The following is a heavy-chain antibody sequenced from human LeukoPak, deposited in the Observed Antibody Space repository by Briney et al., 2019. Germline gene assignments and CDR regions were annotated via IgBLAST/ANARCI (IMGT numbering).Heavy chain of an antibody. D-gene: IGHD3-22*01. J-gene: IGHJ4*02. CDR3: ARVGYDSSGRFDY. CDR2: ISSSGSIK. CDR1: GFTFSDYY. Sequence: AGSLRLSCAASGFTFSDYYMTWIRQAPGKGLEWVSYISSSGSIKYYPDPVKGRFIIFRDNAKNSLYLQMNSLRAEDTDVYFCARVGYDSSGRFDYWGQGTLVAVSS. V-gene: IGHV3-11*04.